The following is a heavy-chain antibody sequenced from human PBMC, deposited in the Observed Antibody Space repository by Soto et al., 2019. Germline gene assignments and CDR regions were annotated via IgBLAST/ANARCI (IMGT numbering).Heavy chain of an antibody. V-gene: IGHV1-69*02. CDR3: ARVIPSESFDY. CDR2: IIPILGIA. Sequence: SVKVSYKASGDTFSRYTINWVRQAPGQGLEWMGRIIPILGIANYAEKFQGRVTITADKSTSTAYMELSSLRSEDTAVYYCARVIPSESFDYWGQGTVVTVSS. J-gene: IGHJ4*02. CDR1: GDTFSRYT. D-gene: IGHD2-21*01.